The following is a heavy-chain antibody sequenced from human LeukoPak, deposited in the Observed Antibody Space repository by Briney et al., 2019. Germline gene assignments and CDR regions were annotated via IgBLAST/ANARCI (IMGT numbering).Heavy chain of an antibody. CDR1: GGSFSGYY. Sequence: SETLSLTCAVYGGSFSGYYWSWIRQPPGKGLEWIGEINHSGSTNYNPSLKSRVTISVDTSKNQFSLKLSPVTAADTAVYYCARASVYSSSSYRGWNYFDYWGQGTLATVSS. J-gene: IGHJ4*02. CDR3: ARASVYSSSSYRGWNYFDY. CDR2: INHSGST. V-gene: IGHV4-34*01. D-gene: IGHD6-13*01.